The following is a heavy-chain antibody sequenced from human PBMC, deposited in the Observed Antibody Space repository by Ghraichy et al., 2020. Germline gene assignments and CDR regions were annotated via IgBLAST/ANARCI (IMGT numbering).Heavy chain of an antibody. CDR3: ARALPYYYYGMDV. V-gene: IGHV1-2*02. CDR2: IKHKSGGP. J-gene: IGHJ6*02. Sequence: XSVKVSCKVCGYTFTGYYMHWERQAPRQGVEWMGWIKHKSGGPNYAQKFQGRVTMTRDTSISTAYMELSRLRSDDTAVYYCARALPYYYYGMDVWGQGTTVNVSS. D-gene: IGHD1-26*01. CDR1: GYTFTGYY.